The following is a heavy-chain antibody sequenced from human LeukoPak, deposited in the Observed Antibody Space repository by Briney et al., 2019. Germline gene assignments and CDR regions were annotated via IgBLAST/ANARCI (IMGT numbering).Heavy chain of an antibody. CDR1: GFTFSSYS. CDR2: ISSSSSYM. J-gene: IGHJ3*02. D-gene: IGHD1-26*01. Sequence: PGGSLRLSCAASGFTFSSYSMNWVRQAPGKGLEWVSSISSSSSYMYYADSVKGRFTISRDNAKNSLYLQMNSLRAEDTAVYYCARWELLRLDAFDIWGQGTMVTVSS. CDR3: ARWELLRLDAFDI. V-gene: IGHV3-21*01.